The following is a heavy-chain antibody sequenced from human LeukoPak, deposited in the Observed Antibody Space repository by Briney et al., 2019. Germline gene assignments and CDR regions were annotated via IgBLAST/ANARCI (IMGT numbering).Heavy chain of an antibody. Sequence: PGGSLRLSCAASGFTFSSYAMSWVRQAPGKGLEGVSAISGSGGSTYYADSVKGRFTISRDNSKNTLYLQMNSLRAEDTAIYYCAKGSEYLWGSLENYYYYMDVWGKGTTVTVSS. J-gene: IGHJ6*03. D-gene: IGHD3-16*01. CDR2: ISGSGGST. V-gene: IGHV3-23*01. CDR3: AKGSEYLWGSLENYYYYMDV. CDR1: GFTFSSYA.